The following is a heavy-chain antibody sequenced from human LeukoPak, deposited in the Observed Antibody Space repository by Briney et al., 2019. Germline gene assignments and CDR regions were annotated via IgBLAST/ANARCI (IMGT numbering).Heavy chain of an antibody. V-gene: IGHV3-11*04. D-gene: IGHD2-15*01. Sequence: GGSLRLSCAASGFTFSDYYMSWIRQAPGKGLEWVSYISSSGSTIYYADSVEGRFTISRDNSKNTLYLQMSSLRAEDTAVYYCAKDLYCSGGSCYPPYYYYGMDVWGQGTTVTVSS. J-gene: IGHJ6*02. CDR3: AKDLYCSGGSCYPPYYYYGMDV. CDR2: ISSSGSTI. CDR1: GFTFSDYY.